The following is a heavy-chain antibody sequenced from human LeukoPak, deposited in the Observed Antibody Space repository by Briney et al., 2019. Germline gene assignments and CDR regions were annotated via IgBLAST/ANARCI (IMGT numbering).Heavy chain of an antibody. D-gene: IGHD3-10*01. CDR2: INPNSGGT. V-gene: IGHV1-2*02. Sequence: ASVKVSCKASGYTFTGYYIHWVRQAPGQGLEWMGWINPNSGGTKYAQKFQGRATMTRDTSITTAYMELSRLRSDDTALYYCAREGYYDSGSYYIVWGQGTLVTVSS. CDR1: GYTFTGYY. J-gene: IGHJ4*02. CDR3: AREGYYDSGSYYIV.